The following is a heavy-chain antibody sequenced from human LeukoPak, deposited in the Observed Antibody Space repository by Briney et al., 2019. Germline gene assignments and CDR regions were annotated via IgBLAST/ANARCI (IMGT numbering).Heavy chain of an antibody. V-gene: IGHV3-7*01. CDR1: GFIFSSYY. J-gene: IGHJ4*02. CDR2: IKPDGSEK. Sequence: GGSLRLSCAASGFIFSSYYMSWVRQAPGKGLEWVANIKPDGSEKYYLDSVKGRFTISRDNAKNSLYLQMNSLRVEDTAVYHCASRPGRGLDSWGQGTLVTVSS. CDR3: ASRPGRGLDS. D-gene: IGHD2-15*01.